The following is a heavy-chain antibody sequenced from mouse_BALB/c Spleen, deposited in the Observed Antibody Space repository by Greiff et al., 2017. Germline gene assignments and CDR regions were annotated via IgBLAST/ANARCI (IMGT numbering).Heavy chain of an antibody. D-gene: IGHD2-4*01. J-gene: IGHJ3*01. V-gene: IGHV5-6-2*01. Sequence: EVKLVESGGGLVKLGGSLKLSCAASGFTFSSYYMSWVRQTPEKRLELVAAINSNGGSTYYPDTVKGRFTISRDNAKNTLYLQMSSLKSEDTALYYCARHGDDYDGAWFAYWGQGTLVTVSA. CDR2: INSNGGST. CDR3: ARHGDDYDGAWFAY. CDR1: GFTFSSYY.